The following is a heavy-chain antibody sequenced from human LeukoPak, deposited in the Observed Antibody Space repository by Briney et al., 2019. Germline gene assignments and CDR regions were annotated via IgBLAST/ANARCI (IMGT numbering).Heavy chain of an antibody. CDR3: ARQRIEGATRDFDY. J-gene: IGHJ4*02. CDR1: GGSISTSSYY. CDR2: IYYSGST. Sequence: SETLSLTCTVSGGSISTSSYYWGWIRQPPGKGLEWIGSIYYSGSTYYDPSLKSRVTISVDTSKNQFSLKLSSVTAADTAVYYCARQRIEGATRDFDYWGQGTLVTVSS. V-gene: IGHV4-39*01. D-gene: IGHD1-26*01.